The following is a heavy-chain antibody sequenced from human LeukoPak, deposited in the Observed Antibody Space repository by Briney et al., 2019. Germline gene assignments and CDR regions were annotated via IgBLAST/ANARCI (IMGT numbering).Heavy chain of an antibody. CDR2: INCSGGST. CDR3: ARDLGGRQTWGPFDY. D-gene: IGHD3-16*01. CDR1: GYTFTSYH. Sequence: ASVKVSCKASGYTFTSYHMHWVRQAPGQGLEWMGIINCSGGSTSYAQKFQGRVTMTRDMSTSTVYMELSSLRSEDTAVYYCARDLGGRQTWGPFDYWGQGTLVTVSS. J-gene: IGHJ4*02. V-gene: IGHV1-46*01.